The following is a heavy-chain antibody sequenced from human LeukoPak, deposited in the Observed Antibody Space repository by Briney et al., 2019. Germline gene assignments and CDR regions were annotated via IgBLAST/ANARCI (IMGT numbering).Heavy chain of an antibody. V-gene: IGHV4-4*07. CDR3: ARISTAYYFDY. CDR1: GASISSYF. J-gene: IGHJ4*02. CDR2: IYTTGST. Sequence: SETLPLTCTVSGASISSYFWSWIRQPAGKGLEWIGRIYTTGSTNYNPSLRSRLTMSVDTSKNQFSLKLSSVTAADTAVYYCARISTAYYFDYWGQGTLVTVSS.